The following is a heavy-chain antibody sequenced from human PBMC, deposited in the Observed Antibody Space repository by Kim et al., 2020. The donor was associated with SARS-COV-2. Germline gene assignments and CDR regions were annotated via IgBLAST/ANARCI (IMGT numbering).Heavy chain of an antibody. Sequence: SETLSLTCAVSGGSFSSYYWSWIRQPPGQGLEWVGEINHSGSSNSYSTPTSRVTITVSTDTNKIHLKLNPSTVADTAAYYYSCARGQCPDGRTCYCYW. CDR1: GGSFSSYY. CDR2: INHSGSS. CDR3: SCARGQCPDGRTCYCY. J-gene: IGHJ4*01. V-gene: IGHV4-34*03. D-gene: IGHD2-15*01.